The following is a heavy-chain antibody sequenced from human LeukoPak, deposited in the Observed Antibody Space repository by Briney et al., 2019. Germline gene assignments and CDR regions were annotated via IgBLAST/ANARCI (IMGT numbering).Heavy chain of an antibody. J-gene: IGHJ4*02. CDR2: IDHSGSA. CDR1: AESFSGYH. Sequence: SETLSLTCGVYAESFSGYHWTWIRLRPGNGLDWIGDIDHSGSAHYNPSLKSRVTISVDTSNKQFSLNLHSVTAADTAVYYCARGRTYYDSSGYYAPFDYWGQGTLVTVSS. CDR3: ARGRTYYDSSGYYAPFDY. D-gene: IGHD3-22*01. V-gene: IGHV4-34*01.